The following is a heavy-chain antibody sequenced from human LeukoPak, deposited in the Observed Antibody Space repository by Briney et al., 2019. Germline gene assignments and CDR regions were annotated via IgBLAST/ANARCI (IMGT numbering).Heavy chain of an antibody. J-gene: IGHJ5*02. CDR1: GYSISSGYY. CDR2: IYHSGST. D-gene: IGHD3-16*01. Sequence: PSETLSLTCTVSGYSISSGYYWGWIRQPPGKGLEWIGSIYHSGSTYYNPSLKSRVTISVDTSKNQFSLKLSSVTAADTAVYYCAREGDYPGPWGQGTLVTVSS. CDR3: AREGDYPGP. V-gene: IGHV4-38-2*02.